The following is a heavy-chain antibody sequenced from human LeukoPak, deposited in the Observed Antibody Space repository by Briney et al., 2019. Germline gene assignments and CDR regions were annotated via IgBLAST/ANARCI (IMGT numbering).Heavy chain of an antibody. CDR3: ARGPSYDFWSGPSWSTYYFDY. CDR2: IRNKANSYTT. Sequence: GGSLRLSCAASGFTFSDHYMDWVRQAPGKGLEWVGRIRNKANSYTTAYAESVKGRFTISRDDSKNSLYLQMNSLKTEDTAVYYCARGPSYDFWSGPSWSTYYFDYWGQGTLVTVSS. CDR1: GFTFSDHY. D-gene: IGHD3-3*01. J-gene: IGHJ4*02. V-gene: IGHV3-72*01.